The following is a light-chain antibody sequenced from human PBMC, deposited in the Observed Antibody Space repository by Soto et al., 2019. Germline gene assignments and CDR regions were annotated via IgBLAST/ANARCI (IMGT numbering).Light chain of an antibody. J-gene: IGKJ1*01. CDR1: QSVDNW. Sequence: DIQMTQSPSTLSASVGDRVIITCRASQSVDNWLAWFQQKPGKAPKVVIYRASGLETGVPSRFSGSGSGTEVTLTISSLQPDDFATYYCQHYSDSSPWTFGQGTKVELK. CDR2: RAS. CDR3: QHYSDSSPWT. V-gene: IGKV1-5*03.